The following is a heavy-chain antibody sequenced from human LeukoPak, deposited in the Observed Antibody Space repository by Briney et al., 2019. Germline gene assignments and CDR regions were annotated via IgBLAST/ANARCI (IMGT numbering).Heavy chain of an antibody. CDR2: SSGSGGGT. D-gene: IGHD4-17*01. CDR1: GFTFSTYA. J-gene: IGHJ4*02. CDR3: AKSITGSVTTSFNY. V-gene: IGHV3-23*01. Sequence: GGSLGLSCAASGFTFSTYAMCWVRHTPGKGLEWVSASSGSGGGTYYADSVKGRFTISRDSSENTLFLQMNSLRADDTAIYYCAKSITGSVTTSFNYWGPGILVTVSS.